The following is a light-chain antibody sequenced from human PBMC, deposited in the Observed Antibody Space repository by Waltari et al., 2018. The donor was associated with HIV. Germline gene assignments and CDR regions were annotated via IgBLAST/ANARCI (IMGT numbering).Light chain of an antibody. CDR2: DAS. CDR1: ENIRNN. V-gene: IGKV3-15*01. Sequence: EVVMTQSPGTLSVSPGERDTLPCRSSENIRNNLAWYQQKPGQAPRLLFYDASARATGVPARFSGSGSGTEFTLTISGLQSEDFAIYYCQQYSRWPPTWTFGQGTKVDVK. J-gene: IGKJ1*01. CDR3: QQYSRWPPTWT.